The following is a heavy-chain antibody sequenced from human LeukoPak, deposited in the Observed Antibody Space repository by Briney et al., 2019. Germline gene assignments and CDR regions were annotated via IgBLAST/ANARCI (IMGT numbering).Heavy chain of an antibody. J-gene: IGHJ4*02. CDR1: GFTFSSYW. V-gene: IGHV3-74*01. CDR2: ISDGGSTT. D-gene: IGHD3-3*01. Sequence: PGGSLRLSCAASGFTFSSYWMHWVRQAPGKGLVWVSRISDGGSTTTYADSVKGRFTISRDNAKNTLYLQVNSLRAEDTAVYYCAKLVITIFGVIINPPDYWGQGTLVTVSS. CDR3: AKLVITIFGVIINPPDY.